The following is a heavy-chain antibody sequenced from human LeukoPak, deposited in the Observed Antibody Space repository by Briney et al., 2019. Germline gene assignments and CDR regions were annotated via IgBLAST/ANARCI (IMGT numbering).Heavy chain of an antibody. V-gene: IGHV3-23*01. J-gene: IGHJ4*02. CDR1: GFTFNTYG. Sequence: GGSLRLSCSTSGFTFNTYGMSWVRQAPGKGLEWVSSINSNGDNTYYADSVKGRFTISRDNSKNSVYLQMNSLGVEDTAVYFCAKGRSSNSQYLGDYWGQGTLVTVSS. CDR3: AKGRSSNSQYLGDY. CDR2: INSNGDNT. D-gene: IGHD6-6*01.